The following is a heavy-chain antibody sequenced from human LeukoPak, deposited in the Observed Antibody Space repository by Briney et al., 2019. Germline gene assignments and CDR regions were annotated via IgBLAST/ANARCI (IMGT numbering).Heavy chain of an antibody. V-gene: IGHV4-39*01. CDR3: ARATGAVPDY. CDR1: GDSISSSSYY. Sequence: SETLSLTCTVSGDSISSSSYYWGWIRQPPGKGLQWIGSIYYSGNTYYNPSLKSRVTISLDTSKNQFSLKLSSVTAADTAVYYCARATGAVPDYWGQGTLVTVSS. D-gene: IGHD6-19*01. CDR2: IYYSGNT. J-gene: IGHJ4*02.